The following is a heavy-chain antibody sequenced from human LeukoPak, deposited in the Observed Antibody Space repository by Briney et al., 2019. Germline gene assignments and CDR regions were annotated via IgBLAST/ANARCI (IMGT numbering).Heavy chain of an antibody. CDR3: VRDFRFLDDY. CDR2: IYRGGTT. Sequence: GGSLRLSCAASGFTVSDNYMSWVRQAPGKGLEWVSVIYRGGTTYYADSVKGRFTISRDNSKSTLHLQMNSVRAEDTAVYYCVRDFRFLDDYWGQGTLVSVSS. CDR1: GFTVSDNY. D-gene: IGHD3-3*01. J-gene: IGHJ4*02. V-gene: IGHV3-53*01.